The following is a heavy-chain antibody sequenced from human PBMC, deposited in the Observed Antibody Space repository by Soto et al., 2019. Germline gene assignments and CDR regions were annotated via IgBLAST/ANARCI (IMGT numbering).Heavy chain of an antibody. Sequence: QVLLVESGGGVVQPGRSLRLSCAGSGFTFSNYGLHWVRQAPGKGLDWVSFISFDGSHKYYADSVKGRFTISRHNSNNMLYLQMDSLTTADTAVYYCAKDGAPRYCSRSSCHPAGAYWGQGTLVTVSS. V-gene: IGHV3-30*18. CDR2: ISFDGSHK. J-gene: IGHJ4*02. D-gene: IGHD2-15*01. CDR3: AKDGAPRYCSRSSCHPAGAY. CDR1: GFTFSNYG.